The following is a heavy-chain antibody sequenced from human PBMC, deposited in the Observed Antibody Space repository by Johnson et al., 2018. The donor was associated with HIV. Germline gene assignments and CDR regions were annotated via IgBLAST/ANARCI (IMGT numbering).Heavy chain of an antibody. J-gene: IGHJ3*02. Sequence: VQLVESGGGVVQPGGSLRLSCAASGFTVRRNYMSWVRQGPGKGLEWVSVIYSGGSTYYADSVKGRFTISRDNSKNTLYLQMNSLRAEDTAVYYCARVGHSGYRSFDSWGQGTMVTVSS. D-gene: IGHD3-22*01. CDR1: GFTVRRNY. CDR2: IYSGGST. V-gene: IGHV3-66*01. CDR3: ARVGHSGYRSFDS.